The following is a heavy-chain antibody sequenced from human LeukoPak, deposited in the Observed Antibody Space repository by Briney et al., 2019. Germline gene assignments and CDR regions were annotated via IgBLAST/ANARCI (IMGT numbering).Heavy chain of an antibody. CDR3: AKAVRYCDSSSSYLYFDY. V-gene: IGHV3-23*01. CDR1: GFAFSSLA. D-gene: IGHD2-2*01. J-gene: IGHJ4*02. Sequence: GGSLRLSCGASGFAFSSLAMTWVRQAPGKGLEWVSTVSCNAGRTYYADFVKGRFTISGDNSKSTLHLQMNSLRAEDTTVYYCAKAVRYCDSSSSYLYFDYWGQGTLVTVPS. CDR2: VSCNAGRT.